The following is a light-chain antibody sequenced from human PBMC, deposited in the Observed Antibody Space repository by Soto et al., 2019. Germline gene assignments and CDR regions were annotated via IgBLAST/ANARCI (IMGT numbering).Light chain of an antibody. CDR3: QQRSTWPPIT. J-gene: IGKJ5*01. Sequence: EIVLTQSLASLSLSPGERATLSSRASQSVSYYLAWYQQKPGQAPRLLTYDSSNRATGIPARFSGSGSGTDFTLTISSLEPEDFAVYYCQQRSTWPPITFGQGTRLEIK. V-gene: IGKV3-11*01. CDR1: QSVSYY. CDR2: DSS.